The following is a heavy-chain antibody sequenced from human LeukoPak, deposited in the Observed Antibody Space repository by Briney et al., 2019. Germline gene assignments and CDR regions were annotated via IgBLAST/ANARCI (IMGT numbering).Heavy chain of an antibody. V-gene: IGHV3-9*01. CDR1: GFTFDDYA. CDR3: AKDKRGIAAAGYFDY. Sequence: GGSLRLSCAASGFTFDDYAMHWVRQAPGKGLEWVSGISWNSGSVGYADSVKGRFTISRDNAKNSLYLQMNSLRAEDTALYYCAKDKRGIAAAGYFDYWGQGTLVTVSS. CDR2: ISWNSGSV. D-gene: IGHD6-13*01. J-gene: IGHJ4*02.